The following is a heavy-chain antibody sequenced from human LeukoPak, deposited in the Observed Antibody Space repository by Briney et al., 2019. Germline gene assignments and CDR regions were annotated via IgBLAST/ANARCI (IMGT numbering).Heavy chain of an antibody. CDR1: GYNFPAYF. CDR2: INPNGGDT. V-gene: IGHV1-2*06. D-gene: IGHD6-6*01. CDR3: VRVGFTTSSSNFDY. Sequence: ASVKVSCKAAGYNFPAYFMHWVRQAPGQGLEWMGRINPNGGDTNYAQKFQGRVTMASDTSISTDYMELNSLMSDDTAVYYCVRVGFTTSSSNFDYWGQGTLVTVCS. J-gene: IGHJ4*02.